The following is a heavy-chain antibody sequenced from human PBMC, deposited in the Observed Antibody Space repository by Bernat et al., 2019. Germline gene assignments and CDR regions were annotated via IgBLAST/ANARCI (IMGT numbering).Heavy chain of an antibody. CDR3: TRTDSGKFDY. D-gene: IGHD3-10*01. Sequence: EVQLVESGGGLVKPGGSLRLSCAASGLTLSNAWMSWVRQAPGKGLEWVGHIKSKSDGGTTEYAAPVKGRFSISRDDSKNTLYLQMDSLKTEDTAVYYCTRTDSGKFDYWGQGTLVTVSS. J-gene: IGHJ4*02. V-gene: IGHV3-15*01. CDR1: GLTLSNAW. CDR2: IKSKSDGGTT.